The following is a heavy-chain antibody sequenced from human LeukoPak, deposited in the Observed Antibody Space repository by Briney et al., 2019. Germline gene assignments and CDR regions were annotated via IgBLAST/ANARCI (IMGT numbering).Heavy chain of an antibody. J-gene: IGHJ5*01. V-gene: IGHV3-23*01. Sequence: GGSLRLSCAASGFTFSSYAMSWVRQAPGKGLEWVSAISGSGGSTYYAGSVKGRFTISRDYSKNTLYLQMNSLRVEDTAIYYCAKDGRGLPDSWGQGTLVTVSS. D-gene: IGHD3/OR15-3a*01. CDR3: AKDGRGLPDS. CDR2: ISGSGGST. CDR1: GFTFSSYA.